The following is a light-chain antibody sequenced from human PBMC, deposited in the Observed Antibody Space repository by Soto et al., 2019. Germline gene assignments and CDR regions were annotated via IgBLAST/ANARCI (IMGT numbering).Light chain of an antibody. J-gene: IGKJ1*01. CDR2: GAS. V-gene: IGKV3-20*01. Sequence: EIVLTQSPGTLSLSPGERSTLSCRASQSVTKSLAWYQQKPGQXPRXXIYGASSRATGIPDRFSGSGSGTDLTLTISRLEPEDFAVYYCQQYGGSPRTFGQGTKVDIK. CDR1: QSVTKS. CDR3: QQYGGSPRT.